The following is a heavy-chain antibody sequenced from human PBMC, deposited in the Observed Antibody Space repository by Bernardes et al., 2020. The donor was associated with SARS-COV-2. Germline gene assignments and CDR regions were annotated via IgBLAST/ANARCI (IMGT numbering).Heavy chain of an antibody. Sequence: ASVKVSCKVARYSLTEVSLHWVRQAPGKGLEWMGGIIPLFGTIHYAQKFQDRVTISADKSTNTAYMELISLRSEDTAVYYCATPGGIEMAKISLYYYGMDVWGQGTTVTVSS. V-gene: IGHV1-24*01. CDR2: IIPLFGTI. J-gene: IGHJ6*02. CDR1: RYSLTEVS. D-gene: IGHD5-12*01. CDR3: ATPGGIEMAKISLYYYGMDV.